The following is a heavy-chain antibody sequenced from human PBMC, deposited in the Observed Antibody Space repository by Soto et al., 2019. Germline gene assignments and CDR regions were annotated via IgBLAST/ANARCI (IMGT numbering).Heavy chain of an antibody. V-gene: IGHV3-66*01. D-gene: IGHD3-3*01. Sequence: GGSLRLSCAASGFTVSSNYMSWVRQAPGKGLEWVSVIYSGGSTYYADSVKGRFTISRDNSKNTLYLQMNSLRAEDTAVYYCARVMVDFWSGYYLDYWGQGTLVTVSS. J-gene: IGHJ4*02. CDR3: ARVMVDFWSGYYLDY. CDR1: GFTVSSNY. CDR2: IYSGGST.